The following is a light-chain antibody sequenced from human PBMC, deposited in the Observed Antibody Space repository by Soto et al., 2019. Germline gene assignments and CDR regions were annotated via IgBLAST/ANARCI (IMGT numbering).Light chain of an antibody. CDR3: QQYYSYPLT. V-gene: IGKV1-8*01. Sequence: AIRMTQSPSSFSASTGDRVTITCRASQGISSYLAWYQQKPGKAPNLLIYAASTLLSGVPSRFSGSGSGTDFTLTISCLQSEDFATYYCQQYYSYPLTCGQGTKVEIK. J-gene: IGKJ1*01. CDR2: AAS. CDR1: QGISSY.